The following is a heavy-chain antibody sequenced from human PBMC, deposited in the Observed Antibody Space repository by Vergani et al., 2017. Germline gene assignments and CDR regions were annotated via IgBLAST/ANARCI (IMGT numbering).Heavy chain of an antibody. CDR2: ISFDGTNE. Sequence: QVQLVESGGGVVQPGRSLRLSCVVSGFALNRHAMYWVRQDPGKGLDWVVGISFDGTNEYYSDLVKGRFTISRDIAKNTLYLQVRSLRLEDTGVYHCVRGRGLCAGGRCYTGAWDYWGQGAPVTVSS. V-gene: IGHV3-30-3*01. CDR3: VRGRGLCAGGRCYTGAWDY. CDR1: GFALNRHA. D-gene: IGHD2-2*02. J-gene: IGHJ4*02.